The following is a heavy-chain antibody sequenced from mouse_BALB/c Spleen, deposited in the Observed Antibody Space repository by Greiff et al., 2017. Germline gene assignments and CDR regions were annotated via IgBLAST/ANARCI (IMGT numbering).Heavy chain of an antibody. J-gene: IGHJ3*01. CDR2: IEPANGNT. Sequence: VQLQQSGAELVKPGASVKLSCTASGFNIKDTYMHWVKQRPEQGLEWIGRIEPANGNTKYDPKFQGKATITADTSSNTAYLQLSSLTSEDTAVYYCARPLDYYGSSYGFAYWGQGTLVTVSA. V-gene: IGHV14-3*02. D-gene: IGHD1-1*01. CDR1: GFNIKDTY. CDR3: ARPLDYYGSSYGFAY.